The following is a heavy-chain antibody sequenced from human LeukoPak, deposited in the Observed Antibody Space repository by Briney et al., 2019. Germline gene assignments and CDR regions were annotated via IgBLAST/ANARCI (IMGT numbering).Heavy chain of an antibody. Sequence: GSLRLSCAASGFTVSSNYWSWIRQPPGKGLEWIGEINHSGSTNYNPSLKSRVTISVDTSKNQFSLKLSSVTAADTAVYYCARAGNSSSLDYWGQGTLVTVSS. J-gene: IGHJ4*02. CDR2: INHSGST. CDR1: GFTVSSNY. V-gene: IGHV4-34*01. CDR3: ARAGNSSSLDY. D-gene: IGHD6-6*01.